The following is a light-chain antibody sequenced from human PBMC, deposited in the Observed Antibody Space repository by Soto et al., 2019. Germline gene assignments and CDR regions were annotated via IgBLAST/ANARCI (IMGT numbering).Light chain of an antibody. V-gene: IGLV2-14*01. J-gene: IGLJ3*02. CDR1: SSDVGGYNS. Sequence: QSVLTRPASASGSPGQSITISCTGTSSDVGGYNSVSWYQHHPGKAPKVMIYEVSNRPSGVSNRFSGSKAGNTASLTISGLQAEDEADYYCSSYTSTSSWVFGGGTKVTVL. CDR2: EVS. CDR3: SSYTSTSSWV.